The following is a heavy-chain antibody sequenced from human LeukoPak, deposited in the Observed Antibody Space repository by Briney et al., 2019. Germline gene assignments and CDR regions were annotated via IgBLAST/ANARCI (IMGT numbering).Heavy chain of an antibody. J-gene: IGHJ4*02. CDR2: IYSGGST. V-gene: IGHV3-53*01. CDR1: GFTVSSNY. Sequence: GGSLRLSCAASGFTVSSNYMSWVRQAPGKGLEWVSVIYSGGSTYYADSVKGRFTISRDNSKNTLYLQMNSLRAEDTAVYYCAKAPIAAAGTGAFDYWGQGTLVTVSS. CDR3: AKAPIAAAGTGAFDY. D-gene: IGHD6-13*01.